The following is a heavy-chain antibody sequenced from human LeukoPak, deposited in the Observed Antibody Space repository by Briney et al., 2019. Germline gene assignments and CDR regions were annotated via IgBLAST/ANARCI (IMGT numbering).Heavy chain of an antibody. CDR3: AKDLLWFGELPYPGLTHYYGMDV. Sequence: GGSLRLSCAASGFTFSSYAMSWVRQAPGKGLEWVSAISGSGGSTYYADSVKGRFTISRDNTKNTLYLQMNSLRAEDTAVYYCAKDLLWFGELPYPGLTHYYGMDVWGQGTTVTVSS. CDR1: GFTFSSYA. V-gene: IGHV3-23*01. CDR2: ISGSGGST. J-gene: IGHJ6*02. D-gene: IGHD3-10*01.